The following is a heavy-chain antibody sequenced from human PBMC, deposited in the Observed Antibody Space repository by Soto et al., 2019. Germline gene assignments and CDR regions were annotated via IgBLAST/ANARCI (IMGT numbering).Heavy chain of an antibody. D-gene: IGHD1-26*01. CDR3: AKLPWEVAPS. Sequence: PGGFLRLSCSDSGFTFGNFWIHWVRQAPGKGLEWVSHIRPDGTDIVYADSVKGRFIISRDNARNTVYLQMNSLEAEDTAVYYCAKLPWEVAPSWGQGTLVTVSS. CDR2: IRPDGTDI. CDR1: GFTFGNFW. V-gene: IGHV3-74*03. J-gene: IGHJ5*02.